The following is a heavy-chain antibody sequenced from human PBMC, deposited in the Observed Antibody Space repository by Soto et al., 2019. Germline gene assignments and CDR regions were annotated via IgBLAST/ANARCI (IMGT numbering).Heavy chain of an antibody. CDR3: ARGAAAAGTYWFDA. V-gene: IGHV3-23*01. J-gene: IGHJ5*01. CDR2: VNTPGGNT. CDR1: GFTFTSYA. Sequence: PWGSLRLSCAASGFTFTSYAMSWVRQAQGKGLEWVSGVNTPGGNTYYADSVKGRFTISRDNSKNIVYLQMNSLRAEDTAVYYCARGAAAAGTYWFDAWGQGTPVTVSS. D-gene: IGHD6-13*01.